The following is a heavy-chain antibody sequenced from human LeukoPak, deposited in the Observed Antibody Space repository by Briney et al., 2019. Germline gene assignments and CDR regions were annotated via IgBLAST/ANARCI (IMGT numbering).Heavy chain of an antibody. Sequence: GGSLRLSCAASGITFSSYVMHWVRQAPGKGLEWVAVIWYDGSNKYYADSVKGRFTISRDNSKNTLYLQMNSLRAEDTALYYCARELSPVVKYYFEYWGQGTLVTVPP. J-gene: IGHJ4*02. CDR1: GITFSSYV. D-gene: IGHD3-22*01. CDR3: ARELSPVVKYYFEY. V-gene: IGHV3-33*01. CDR2: IWYDGSNK.